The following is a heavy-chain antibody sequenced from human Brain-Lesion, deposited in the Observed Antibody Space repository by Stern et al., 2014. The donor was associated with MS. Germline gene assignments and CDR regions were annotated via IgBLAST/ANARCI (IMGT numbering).Heavy chain of an antibody. Sequence: VQLEESGGGVVQPGRPLRLSCVASGFTFGSCAMHWVRQAPGKGLEWGDGVSYDGSNKYYADSVKGRFTISRDNSQNTLYMQMSSLRPEDTAVYYCAKDRQYLTYFFDHWGQGSLVTVSS. V-gene: IGHV3-30*18. CDR3: AKDRQYLTYFFDH. J-gene: IGHJ5*02. CDR2: VSYDGSNK. D-gene: IGHD2/OR15-2a*01. CDR1: GFTFGSCA.